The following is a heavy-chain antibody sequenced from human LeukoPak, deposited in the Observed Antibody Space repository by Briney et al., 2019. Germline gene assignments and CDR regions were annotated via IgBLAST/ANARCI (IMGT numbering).Heavy chain of an antibody. D-gene: IGHD2-15*01. V-gene: IGHV4-59*01. J-gene: IGHJ6*03. CDR1: GGSISSYY. CDR3: ARLGYCRGGSCYSHYYYYYMDV. Sequence: PSETLSLTCTVSGGSISSYYWSWIRQPPGKGLKWIGYIYYSGSTNYNPSLKSRVTISVDTSKNQFSLKLSSVTAADTAVYYCARLGYCRGGSCYSHYYYYYMDVWGKGTTVTVSS. CDR2: IYYSGST.